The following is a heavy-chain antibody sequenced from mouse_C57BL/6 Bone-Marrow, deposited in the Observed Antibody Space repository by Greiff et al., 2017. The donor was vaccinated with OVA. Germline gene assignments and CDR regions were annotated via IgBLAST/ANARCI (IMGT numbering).Heavy chain of an antibody. J-gene: IGHJ3*01. D-gene: IGHD1-3*01. CDR2: IDPNSGGI. Sequence: QVQLKQPGAELVKPGASVKLSCKASGYTFTSYWMHWVKQRPGRGLEWIGRIDPNSGGIKYNEQLKSKATMTVAKPSSTAYMQISSLPAEDSEVYDLARGHGISIAFWGQGTRVTVSA. V-gene: IGHV1-72*01. CDR3: ARGHGISIAF. CDR1: GYTFTSYW.